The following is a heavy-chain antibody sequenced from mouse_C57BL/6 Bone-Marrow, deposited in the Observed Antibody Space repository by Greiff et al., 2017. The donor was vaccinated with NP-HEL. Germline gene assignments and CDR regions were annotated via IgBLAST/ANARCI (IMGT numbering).Heavy chain of an antibody. Sequence: VQLQQPGAELVMPGASVKLSCKASGYTFTSYWMHWVKQRPGQGLEWIGEIDPSDSYTNYNQKFKGKSTLTVDKSSSKAYMQLSSLTSEDSAVYYCARTTTVVATDWYFDVWGTGTTVPVSS. D-gene: IGHD1-1*01. V-gene: IGHV1-69*01. J-gene: IGHJ1*03. CDR2: IDPSDSYT. CDR3: ARTTTVVATDWYFDV. CDR1: GYTFTSYW.